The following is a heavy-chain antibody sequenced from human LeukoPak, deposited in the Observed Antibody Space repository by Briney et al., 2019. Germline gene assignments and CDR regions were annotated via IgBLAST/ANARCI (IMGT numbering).Heavy chain of an antibody. J-gene: IGHJ4*02. CDR3: ARAHSGFYLDA. CDR1: GGPLGTFY. V-gene: IGHV4-4*07. D-gene: IGHD3-22*01. CDR2: IHPTGST. Sequence: SETLSLTCTVSGGPLGTFYWSWIRQSAGKGLEYIGRIHPTGSTNYKPSLKSRVTMSIDTSKNQFSLTLQFVTAADTALYFCARAHSGFYLDAWGQGTLVTVSS.